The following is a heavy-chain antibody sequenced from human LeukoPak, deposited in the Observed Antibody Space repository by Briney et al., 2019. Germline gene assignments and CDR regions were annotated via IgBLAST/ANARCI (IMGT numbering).Heavy chain of an antibody. V-gene: IGHV3-21*01. CDR1: GFTFSDYS. D-gene: IGHD1-1*01. CDR2: ITSSSSYI. CDR3: ARAKWVGTTDNWFDP. Sequence: GGSLRLSCAASGFTFSDYSMNWVRQAPGRGLEWVSSITSSSSYIYYGDSVKGRFTISRDNAKNSLFLQMNSLRAEDTAVYYCARAKWVGTTDNWFDPWGQGTLVTVSS. J-gene: IGHJ5*02.